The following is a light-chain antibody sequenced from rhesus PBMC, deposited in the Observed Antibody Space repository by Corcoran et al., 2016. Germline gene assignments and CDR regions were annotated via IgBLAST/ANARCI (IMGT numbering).Light chain of an antibody. CDR3: QKYSSRPYS. J-gene: IGKJ2*01. CDR1: QGISSW. Sequence: DIQMTQSPSSLSASVGDTVTITCRASQGISSWLAWYQQKPGNDPKLLIYKASSLQSGVPSRFIGSGSGTDFTLTISSLQSEDFATYNCQKYSSRPYSFGQGTKVEIK. V-gene: IGKV1-22*01. CDR2: KAS.